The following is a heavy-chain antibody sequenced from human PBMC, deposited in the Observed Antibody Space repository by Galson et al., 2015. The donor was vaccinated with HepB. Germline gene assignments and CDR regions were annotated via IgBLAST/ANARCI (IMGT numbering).Heavy chain of an antibody. CDR3: ARAYGGSYDY. V-gene: IGHV3-48*04. CDR1: GFTFSSYS. D-gene: IGHD1-26*01. Sequence: SLRLSCAASGFTFSSYSMNWVRQAPGKGLEWVSYISSSSSTIYYADSVKGRFTISRDNAKNSLYLQMNSLRAEDTAVYYCARAYGGSYDYWGQGTLVTVSS. CDR2: ISSSSSTI. J-gene: IGHJ4*02.